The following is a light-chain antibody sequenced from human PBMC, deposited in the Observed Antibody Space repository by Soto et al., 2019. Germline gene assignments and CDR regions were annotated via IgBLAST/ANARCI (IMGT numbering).Light chain of an antibody. CDR2: GAS. V-gene: IGKV3-20*01. J-gene: IGKJ1*01. CDR1: QSVSSSY. CDR3: QQYKKWPPRT. Sequence: EIVLTQSPGTLSLSPGERATLSCRASQSVSSSYLAWYQQKPGQAPRLLIYGASSRATGIPDRFSGSGSGTEFTLTISSLQSEDFAVYYCQQYKKWPPRTFGQGTKVDIK.